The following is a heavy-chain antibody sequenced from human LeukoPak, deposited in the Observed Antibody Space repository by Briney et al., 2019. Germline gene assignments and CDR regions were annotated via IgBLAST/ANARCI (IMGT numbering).Heavy chain of an antibody. J-gene: IGHJ4*02. Sequence: ASVKVSCKASGYTFTSYGISWVRQAPGQGLEWMGWINPNSGGTNYAQKFQGWVTMTRDTSISTAYMELSRLRSDDTAVYYCARGSGAGTTPPFFDYWGQGTLVTVSS. CDR1: GYTFTSYG. D-gene: IGHD3-10*01. CDR2: INPNSGGT. V-gene: IGHV1-2*04. CDR3: ARGSGAGTTPPFFDY.